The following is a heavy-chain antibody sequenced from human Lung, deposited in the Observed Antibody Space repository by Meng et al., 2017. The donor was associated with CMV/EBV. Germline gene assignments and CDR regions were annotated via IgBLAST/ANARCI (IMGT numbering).Heavy chain of an antibody. CDR2: IEPDDSHI. Sequence: GGSLRLSCKTSQYTFSNFWIGWVRQKPGKGLEWMGTIEPDDSHIRHSPSFQGHVTLSVDKSITTAYLQWSSLKASDTAMYYCARLKKTWVWFEVWGQGTQVXVSS. V-gene: IGHV5-51*01. J-gene: IGHJ5*02. CDR3: ARLKKTWVWFEV. CDR1: QYTFSNFW.